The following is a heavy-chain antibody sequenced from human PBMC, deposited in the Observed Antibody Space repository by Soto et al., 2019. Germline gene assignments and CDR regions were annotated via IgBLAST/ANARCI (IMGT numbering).Heavy chain of an antibody. CDR1: GFTFSSYA. D-gene: IGHD5-12*01. CDR3: TRQPGYSGYGYPYYMDV. Sequence: EVQLLESGGGLVQPGGSLRLSCAASGFTFSSYAMTWARQAPGKGLEWVSAISGSGANTYYADSVKGRFTISRDNSKNTLYLQMNSLRAEDTAIDYCTRQPGYSGYGYPYYMDVWGKGTTVTVSS. J-gene: IGHJ6*03. V-gene: IGHV3-23*01. CDR2: ISGSGANT.